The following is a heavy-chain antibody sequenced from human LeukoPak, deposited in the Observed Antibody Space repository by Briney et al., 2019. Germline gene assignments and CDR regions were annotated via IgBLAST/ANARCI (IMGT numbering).Heavy chain of an antibody. CDR3: ARGRIVATNTKNYYYYGMDV. Sequence: SETLPLTCAVYGGSFSGYYWSWIRQPPGKGLEWIGEINHSGSTNYNPSLKSRVTISVDTSKNQFSLKLSSVTAADTAVYYCARGRIVATNTKNYYYYGMDVWGQGTMVTVSS. J-gene: IGHJ6*02. D-gene: IGHD5-12*01. V-gene: IGHV4-34*01. CDR1: GGSFSGYY. CDR2: INHSGST.